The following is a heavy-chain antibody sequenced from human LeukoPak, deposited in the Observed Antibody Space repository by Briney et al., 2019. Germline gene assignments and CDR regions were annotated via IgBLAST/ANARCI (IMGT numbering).Heavy chain of an antibody. Sequence: LETLSLTCAVYGGSFSGYYWSWIRQPPGKGLEWIGEINHSGSTNYNPSLKSRVTISVDTSKNQFSLKLSSVTAADTAVYYCARHGSGSYYNGSNDYWGQGTLVTVSS. J-gene: IGHJ4*02. CDR1: GGSFSGYY. CDR2: INHSGST. D-gene: IGHD3-10*01. CDR3: ARHGSGSYYNGSNDY. V-gene: IGHV4-34*01.